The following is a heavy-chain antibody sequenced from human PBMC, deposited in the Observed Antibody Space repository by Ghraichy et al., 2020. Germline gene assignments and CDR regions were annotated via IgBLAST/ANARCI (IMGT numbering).Heavy chain of an antibody. Sequence: SETLSLTCSVSGGSISSDYWSWIRQPPGKGLEWIGYIYYSGSTNYNPSLKSRVAISVDTSKNQFSLKLTSVTAADTAVYYCARAPSGWLFFDYWVQGTLVTVSS. V-gene: IGHV4-59*01. CDR2: IYYSGST. D-gene: IGHD6-19*01. CDR3: ARAPSGWLFFDY. J-gene: IGHJ4*02. CDR1: GGSISSDY.